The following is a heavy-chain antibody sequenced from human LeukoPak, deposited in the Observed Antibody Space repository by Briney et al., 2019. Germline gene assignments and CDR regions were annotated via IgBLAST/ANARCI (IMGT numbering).Heavy chain of an antibody. CDR2: ISSSSSYI. D-gene: IGHD6-25*01. V-gene: IGHV3-23*01. Sequence: GGSLRLSCAASGFTFDDYGMSWVRQAPGKGLEWVSSISSSSSYIYYADSVKGRFTISRDNSKNTLYLQMNSLRAEDTAVYYCAKGGYSIAAYYYYYYMDVWGKGTTVTVSS. CDR1: GFTFDDYG. CDR3: AKGGYSIAAYYYYYYMDV. J-gene: IGHJ6*03.